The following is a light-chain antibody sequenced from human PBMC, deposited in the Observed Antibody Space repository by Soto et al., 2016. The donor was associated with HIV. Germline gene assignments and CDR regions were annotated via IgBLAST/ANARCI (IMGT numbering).Light chain of an antibody. CDR1: DIGTKS. V-gene: IGLV3-21*03. CDR2: DDS. J-gene: IGLJ3*02. Sequence: SYELIRPPSVSVAPRKTARITCGGNDIGTKSVHWFQQKPGQAPVLVVYDDSDRPSGIPERFSGSNSGNTATLTISRVEVGDEADYYCQVWDSSSDHWVFGGGTKLTVV. CDR3: QVWDSSSDHWV.